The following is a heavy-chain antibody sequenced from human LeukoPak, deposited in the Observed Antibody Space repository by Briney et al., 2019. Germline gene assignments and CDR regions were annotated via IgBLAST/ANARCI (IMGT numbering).Heavy chain of an antibody. CDR3: ARRVWYDILTGYSLFDY. CDR1: GGSISSYY. Sequence: PSETLSLTCTVSGGSISSYYWSWIRQPPGKGLEWIGYIYYSGSTNYNPSLKSRVTISVDTSKNQFSLKLSSVTAADTAVYYRARRVWYDILTGYSLFDYWGQGTLVTVSS. D-gene: IGHD3-9*01. J-gene: IGHJ4*02. CDR2: IYYSGST. V-gene: IGHV4-59*08.